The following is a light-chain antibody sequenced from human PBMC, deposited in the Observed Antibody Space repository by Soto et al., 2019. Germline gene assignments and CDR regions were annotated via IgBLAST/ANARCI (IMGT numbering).Light chain of an antibody. J-gene: IGLJ2*01. CDR2: DNN. V-gene: IGLV1-51*01. CDR3: GTWDSSLSAGV. Sequence: QSVLTQPPSVSAAPGQTVTISCSGSSSNIENNYVSWYQQLPGTAPKLLIYDNNKRPSGIPDRFSGSKSGTSATLGVTGLQTGDEADYYCGTWDSSLSAGVFGGGTKLTVL. CDR1: SSNIENNY.